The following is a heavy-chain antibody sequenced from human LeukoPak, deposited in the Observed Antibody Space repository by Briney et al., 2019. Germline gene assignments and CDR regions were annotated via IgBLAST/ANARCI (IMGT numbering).Heavy chain of an antibody. J-gene: IGHJ4*02. D-gene: IGHD2-21*01. V-gene: IGHV3-33*01. CDR2: TWSNGRDK. CDR3: ARDDDTSSHYSRFRY. Sequence: GGSLRLSCAASGFTLSYYGIHWVRQAPGKGLEWMTVTWSNGRDKYYADSVKGRFTISRDNSKNTVYLDMNSLRAEDTAVYYCARDDDTSSHYSRFRYWGQGTLVTVSS. CDR1: GFTLSYYG.